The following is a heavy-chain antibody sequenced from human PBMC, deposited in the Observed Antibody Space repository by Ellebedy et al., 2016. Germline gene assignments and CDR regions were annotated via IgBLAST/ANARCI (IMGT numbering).Heavy chain of an antibody. D-gene: IGHD4-17*01. J-gene: IGHJ4*02. CDR2: ISGDGDTT. CDR1: GFMFRSFF. Sequence: GESLKISXAASGFMFRSFFMSWVRQAPGGGLEWISTISGDGDTTFSADSVKGRFTISRDNSRNTVYLQMDSLRAADTAVYYCYYGHYSGYWGQGTLVTVSS. CDR3: YYGHYSGY. V-gene: IGHV3-23*01.